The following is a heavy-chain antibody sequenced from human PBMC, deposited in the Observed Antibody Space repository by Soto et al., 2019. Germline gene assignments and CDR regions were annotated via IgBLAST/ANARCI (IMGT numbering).Heavy chain of an antibody. Sequence: ASVKVSCKASGGTFSSYTISWVRQAPGQGLEWMGRIIPILGIANYAQKFQGRVTITADKSTSTAYMELSSLRSEDTAVYYCARALKIDDAFDIWGQGTMVTVSS. CDR2: IIPILGIA. CDR1: GGTFSSYT. V-gene: IGHV1-69*02. CDR3: ARALKIDDAFDI. J-gene: IGHJ3*02.